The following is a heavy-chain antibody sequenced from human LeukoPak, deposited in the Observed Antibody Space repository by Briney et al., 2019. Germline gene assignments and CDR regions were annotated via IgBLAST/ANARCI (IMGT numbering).Heavy chain of an antibody. CDR3: ARAAQPGVNWFDP. V-gene: IGHV3-30*02. D-gene: IGHD3-10*01. J-gene: IGHJ5*02. Sequence: GGSLRLSCAASGFTFSSYGMHWVRQAPGKGLEWVAFIRYDGSNKYYADSVKGRFTISRDNSKNTLYLQMNSLRAEDTAVYYCARAAQPGVNWFDPWGQGTLVTVSS. CDR2: IRYDGSNK. CDR1: GFTFSSYG.